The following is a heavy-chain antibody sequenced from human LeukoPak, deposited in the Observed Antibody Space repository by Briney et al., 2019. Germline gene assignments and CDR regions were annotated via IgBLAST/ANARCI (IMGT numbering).Heavy chain of an antibody. CDR2: ISSSSSYI. CDR3: ARGPLYDFHPFGY. V-gene: IGHV3-21*01. Sequence: GGSLRLSCAASGFTFSSYSMNWVRQAPGKGLEWVSSISSSSSYIYYADSVKGRFTISRDNAKNSLYLQMNSLRAEDTAVYYCARGPLYDFHPFGYWGQGTLVTVSS. CDR1: GFTFSSYS. J-gene: IGHJ4*02. D-gene: IGHD3-3*01.